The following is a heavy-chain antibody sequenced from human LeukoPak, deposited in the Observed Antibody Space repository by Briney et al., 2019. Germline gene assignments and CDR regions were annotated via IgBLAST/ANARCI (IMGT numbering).Heavy chain of an antibody. D-gene: IGHD6-13*01. CDR2: IYSSGST. V-gene: IGHV4-59*01. Sequence: PSGSLSLSCTASGVTISSYYLSWIRQPPGKGLEWIGDIYSSGSTNYDHSLKSRVTISVDTSKNQLFLQMNTVTAEDTAVYYCASQAAGRREPEYWGQGTLVTVSS. CDR3: ASQAAGRREPEY. CDR1: GVTISSYY. J-gene: IGHJ4*02.